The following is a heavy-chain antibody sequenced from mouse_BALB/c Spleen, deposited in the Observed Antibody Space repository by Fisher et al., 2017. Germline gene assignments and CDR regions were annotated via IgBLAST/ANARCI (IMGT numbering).Heavy chain of an antibody. Sequence: KFKGKATLTADKSSNTAYMELLSLTSEDSAVYYCAREITTPGYWYFDVWGAGTTVTVSS. V-gene: IGHV1-15*01. D-gene: IGHD1-1*01. J-gene: IGHJ1*01. CDR3: AREITTPGYWYFDV.